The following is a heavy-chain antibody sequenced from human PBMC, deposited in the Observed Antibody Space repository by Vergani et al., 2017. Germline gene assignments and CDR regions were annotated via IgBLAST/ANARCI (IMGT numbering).Heavy chain of an antibody. CDR2: ISYDGSNK. D-gene: IGHD1-26*01. CDR3: AKDLPESGSYSNGMDV. CDR1: GFTFSSYG. J-gene: IGHJ6*02. V-gene: IGHV3-30*18. Sequence: QVQLVESGGGVVQPGRSLRLSCAASGFTFSSYGMHWVRQAPGKGLEWVAVISYDGSNKYYADSVKGRFTISRDNSKNTLYLQMNSLRAEDTAVYYCAKDLPESGSYSNGMDVWGQGTTVTVSS.